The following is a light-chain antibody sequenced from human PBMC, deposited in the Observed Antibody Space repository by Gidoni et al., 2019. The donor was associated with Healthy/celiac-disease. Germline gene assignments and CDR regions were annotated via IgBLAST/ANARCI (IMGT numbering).Light chain of an antibody. CDR2: AAS. V-gene: IGKV1-39*01. CDR1: QSISSY. Sequence: DIQMTQSPSSLSASVGDRVTITCRASQSISSYLNWYQQKPGKAPKLLIYAASSLQSGVPSRFSGSGSGTDFTLTISSLQPEDFATYYCHQSYSTPLYTFXQXTKLEIK. J-gene: IGKJ2*01. CDR3: HQSYSTPLYT.